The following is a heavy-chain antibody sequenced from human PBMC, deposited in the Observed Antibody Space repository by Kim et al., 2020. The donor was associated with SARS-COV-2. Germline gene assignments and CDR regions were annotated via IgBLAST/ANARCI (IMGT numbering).Heavy chain of an antibody. CDR2: ISWNSGTM. D-gene: IGHD4-17*01. V-gene: IGHV3-9*01. J-gene: IGHJ4*02. CDR1: GFTFNDYA. CDR3: AKDSGDYLYYLDH. Sequence: GGSLRLSCAASGFTFNDYAMHWVRQAPEKGLEWVSGISWNSGTMGYADSVKGRFTVSRDNAKNSLYLQMDSLRPEDTAFYYCAKDSGDYLYYLDHWGQG.